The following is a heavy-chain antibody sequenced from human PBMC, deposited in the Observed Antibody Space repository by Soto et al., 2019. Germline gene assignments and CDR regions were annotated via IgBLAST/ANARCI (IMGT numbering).Heavy chain of an antibody. Sequence: EVQLLESGGDLVQPGGSLRLSCVASGFTFSSYAMGWVRQAPGRGLEWVLAITGGGRDTYHADSVKGRFSISRDNSKSPLNMQMHSLRTEDTGVYYCAKGYANASPYYFDYWGRGTLVTVSS. D-gene: IGHD1-1*01. V-gene: IGHV3-23*01. J-gene: IGHJ4*02. CDR1: GFTFSSYA. CDR3: AKGYANASPYYFDY. CDR2: ITGGGRDT.